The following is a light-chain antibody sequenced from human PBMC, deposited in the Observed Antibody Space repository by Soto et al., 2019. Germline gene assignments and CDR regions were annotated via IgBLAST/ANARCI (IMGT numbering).Light chain of an antibody. CDR3: HVWDTSSAHQV. CDR1: NIGSKS. J-gene: IGLJ1*01. V-gene: IGLV3-21*04. Sequence: SYELTQPPSVSVAPGKAARINCEGNNIGSKSVRWYQQKPGQAPVLVIFYDSVRPSGIPERFSGSNSGNSRVEAGDEADYYCHVWDTSSAHQVFGIGTKLTVL. CDR2: YDS.